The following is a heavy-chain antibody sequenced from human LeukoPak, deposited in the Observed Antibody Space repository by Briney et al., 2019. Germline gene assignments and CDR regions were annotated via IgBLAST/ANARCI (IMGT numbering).Heavy chain of an antibody. Sequence: ASVKVSCKASGYTFTSYGISWVRQAPGQGLEWMGWINPNSGGTNYAQKFQGRVTMTRDTSISTAYMELSRLRSDDTAVYYCARGPPYYDILTGPYDYWGQGTLVTVSS. V-gene: IGHV1-2*02. CDR1: GYTFTSYG. D-gene: IGHD3-9*01. J-gene: IGHJ4*02. CDR2: INPNSGGT. CDR3: ARGPPYYDILTGPYDY.